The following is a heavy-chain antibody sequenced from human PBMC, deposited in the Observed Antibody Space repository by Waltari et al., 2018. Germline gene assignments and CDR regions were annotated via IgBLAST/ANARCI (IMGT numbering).Heavy chain of an antibody. CDR1: GFPFSPYW. V-gene: IGHV3-74*03. Sequence: EVQLVESGGALVQPGGSLRLSCATSGFPFSPYWMPWVRQAPGKGLMWVAHIESDESRTTYAESVKGRFTISRDNAKNTVYLQMNSLRDEDTAVYYCVRDEPGDGLDYWGQGTLVTVSS. CDR3: VRDEPGDGLDY. CDR2: IESDESRT. D-gene: IGHD7-27*01. J-gene: IGHJ4*02.